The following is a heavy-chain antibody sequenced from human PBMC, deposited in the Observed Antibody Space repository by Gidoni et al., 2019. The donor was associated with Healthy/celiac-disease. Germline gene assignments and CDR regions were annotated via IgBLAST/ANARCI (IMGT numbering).Heavy chain of an antibody. CDR1: GFTFSSYG. CDR3: ARYYGSGSYFDY. Sequence: QVQLVESGGGVVQPGRSLRLSCAASGFTFSSYGMHWVRQAPGQGLEWVAVIWYDGSNKYYADSVKGRFTISRDNSKNTLYLQMNSLRAEDTAVYYCARYYGSGSYFDYWGQGTLVTVSS. J-gene: IGHJ4*02. D-gene: IGHD3-10*01. CDR2: IWYDGSNK. V-gene: IGHV3-33*01.